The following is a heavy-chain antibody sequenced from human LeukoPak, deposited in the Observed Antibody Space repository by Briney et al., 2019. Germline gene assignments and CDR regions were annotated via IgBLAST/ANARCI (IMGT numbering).Heavy chain of an antibody. Sequence: GGSLRLSCEASGFTFSGFWMHWVRQPPGKGLVWVSRIDTGGTTTTYADSVKGRFTISRDNAKNTVYLQINSLRAEDTAVYYCARDPSGSGYSDYWGQGTLVTVSS. J-gene: IGHJ4*02. D-gene: IGHD3-3*01. CDR2: IDTGGTTT. CDR3: ARDPSGSGYSDY. CDR1: GFTFSGFW. V-gene: IGHV3-74*01.